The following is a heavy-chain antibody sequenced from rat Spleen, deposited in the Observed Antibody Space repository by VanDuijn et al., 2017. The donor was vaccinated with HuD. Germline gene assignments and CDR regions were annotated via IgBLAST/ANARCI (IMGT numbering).Heavy chain of an antibody. V-gene: IGHV5-27*01. D-gene: IGHD5-1*01. J-gene: IGHJ2*01. Sequence: EVQLVESGGGLVQPGRSLKLSCAASGFTFSNYYMAWVRQAPAKGLEWVAYISTGGDTYYRDSMKGRFTISRDNARSTLYLQMDSLRSEDTATYYCVRLLGAPDWYFDFWGQGVMVTVSS. CDR3: VRLLGAPDWYFDF. CDR2: ISTGGDT. CDR1: GFTFSNYY.